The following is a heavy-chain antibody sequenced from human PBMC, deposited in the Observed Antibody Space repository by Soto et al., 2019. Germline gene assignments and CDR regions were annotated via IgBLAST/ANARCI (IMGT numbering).Heavy chain of an antibody. CDR1: GYTFTSYA. CDR2: MNPNSGNT. CDR3: ARVRTGATSMDV. V-gene: IGHV1-8*01. J-gene: IGHJ6*02. Sequence: QVQLVQSGAEGKKPGASVKVSCKASGYTFTSYAINWVRQATGQGLEWMGWMNPNSGNTGYAQQFRGRVTMTRNTSKSTAYMELSSLRSEDTAVYYCARVRTGATSMDVWGQGTTVTVSS. D-gene: IGHD1-1*01.